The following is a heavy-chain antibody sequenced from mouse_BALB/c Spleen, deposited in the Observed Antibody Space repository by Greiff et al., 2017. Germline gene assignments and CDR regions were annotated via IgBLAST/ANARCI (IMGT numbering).Heavy chain of an antibody. J-gene: IGHJ4*01. V-gene: IGHV5-6-5*01. CDR1: GFTFSSYA. CDR2: ISSGGST. CDR3: AREAYYGNPYYAMDY. D-gene: IGHD2-10*01. Sequence: EVQVVESGGGLVKPGGSLKLSCAASGFTFSSYAMSWVRQTPEKRLEWVASISSGGSTYYPDSVKGRFTISRDNARNILYLQMSSLRSEDTAMYYCAREAYYGNPYYAMDYWGQGTSVTVSS.